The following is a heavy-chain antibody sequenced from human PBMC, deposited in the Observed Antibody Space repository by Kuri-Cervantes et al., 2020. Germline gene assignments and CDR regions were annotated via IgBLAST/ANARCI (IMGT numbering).Heavy chain of an antibody. CDR3: ASSRVYDYIWGSYRHAPGFDY. CDR1: GGSFSGYY. D-gene: IGHD3-16*02. V-gene: IGHV4-34*01. CDR2: INHSGST. J-gene: IGHJ4*02. Sequence: SETLSLTCAVYGGSFSGYYWSWIRQPPGKGLEWIGEINHSGSTNYNPSLKSRVTISVDTSKNQFSLKLSSVTAADTAVYYCASSRVYDYIWGSYRHAPGFDYWGQGTLVTVSS.